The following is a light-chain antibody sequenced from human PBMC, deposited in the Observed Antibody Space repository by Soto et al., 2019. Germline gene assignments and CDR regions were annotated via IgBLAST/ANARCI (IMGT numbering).Light chain of an antibody. CDR1: RTLLHSDGNTL. J-gene: IGKJ2*01. V-gene: IGKV2D-29*01. CDR2: EVS. Sequence: DIVLTQSPLSLSVTPGQPASISCKSSRTLLHSDGNTLLYWYLKKPGQPPQLLIYEVSNRFSGVPDRVSGSGSGTDFTLKISRVEAEDVGVYYCMQSLQLPYIFGQGTRLEIK. CDR3: MQSLQLPYI.